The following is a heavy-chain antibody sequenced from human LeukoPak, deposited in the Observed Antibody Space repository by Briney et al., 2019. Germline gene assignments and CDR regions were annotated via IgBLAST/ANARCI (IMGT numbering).Heavy chain of an antibody. V-gene: IGHV3-21*01. CDR2: ITSSSSYI. CDR1: GFTFSTYS. Sequence: GGSLRLSCAASGFTFSTYSMNWVRQAPGKGLEWVSSITSSSSYIYYADSVKGRFTISRDNAKNSLYLRMNTLRAEDTAVYYCARFDCSSTSCYTGWFDPWGQGTLVTVYS. J-gene: IGHJ5*02. CDR3: ARFDCSSTSCYTGWFDP. D-gene: IGHD2-2*02.